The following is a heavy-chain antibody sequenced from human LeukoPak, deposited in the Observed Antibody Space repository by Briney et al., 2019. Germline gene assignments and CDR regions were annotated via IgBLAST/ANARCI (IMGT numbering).Heavy chain of an antibody. D-gene: IGHD6-19*01. CDR1: GYTFTSYG. J-gene: IGHJ5*02. V-gene: IGHV1-18*01. CDR2: ISAYNGNT. Sequence: ASVKVSCKASGYTFTSYGICWVRQAPGQGLEWMGWISAYNGNTNYAQKLQGRVTMTTDTSTSTAYMELRSLRSDDTAVYYCARDTGIAVAAPQNWFDPWGQGTLVTVSS. CDR3: ARDTGIAVAAPQNWFDP.